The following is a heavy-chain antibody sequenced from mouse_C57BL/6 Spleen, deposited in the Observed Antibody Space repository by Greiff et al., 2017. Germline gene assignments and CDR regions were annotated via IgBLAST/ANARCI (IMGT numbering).Heavy chain of an antibody. D-gene: IGHD2-5*01. CDR2: IYPRSGNT. CDR3: ARSAYYSNYGDAMDY. J-gene: IGHJ4*01. CDR1: GYTFTSYG. V-gene: IGHV1-81*01. Sequence: QVQLQQSGAELARPGASVKLSCKASGYTFTSYGISWVKQRTGQGLEWIGEIYPRSGNTYYNEKFKGKATLTADKSSSTAYMELRSLTSEDSAVYFCARSAYYSNYGDAMDYWGQGASVTVSS.